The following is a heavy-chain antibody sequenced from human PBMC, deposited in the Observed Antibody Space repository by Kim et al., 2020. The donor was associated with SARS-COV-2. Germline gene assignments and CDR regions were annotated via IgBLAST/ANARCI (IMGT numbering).Heavy chain of an antibody. Sequence: SVKVSCKASGYTFTGYYMHWVRQAPGQGLECMGRINPNSGGTNYAQKFQGRVTMTRDTSISTAYMELSRQRSDDTALYYCARVDSSSWVDYYYYGMDVWGQGTTVTVSS. CDR2: INPNSGGT. D-gene: IGHD6-6*01. V-gene: IGHV1-2*06. CDR3: ARVDSSSWVDYYYYGMDV. J-gene: IGHJ6*02. CDR1: GYTFTGYY.